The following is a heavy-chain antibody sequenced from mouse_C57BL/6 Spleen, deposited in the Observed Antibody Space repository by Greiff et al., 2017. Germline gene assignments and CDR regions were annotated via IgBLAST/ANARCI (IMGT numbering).Heavy chain of an antibody. V-gene: IGHV14-2*01. CDR2: IDPEDGET. Sequence: VQLKESGAELVKPGASVKLSCTASGFNIKDYYMHWVKQRTEQGLEWIGRIDPEDGETKYAPKFQGKATITAATSSNRAYLQLSSLPAEDTAVYYCALYDGYYGGFAYWGQGTLVTVSA. CDR1: GFNIKDYY. D-gene: IGHD2-3*01. J-gene: IGHJ3*01. CDR3: ALYDGYYGGFAY.